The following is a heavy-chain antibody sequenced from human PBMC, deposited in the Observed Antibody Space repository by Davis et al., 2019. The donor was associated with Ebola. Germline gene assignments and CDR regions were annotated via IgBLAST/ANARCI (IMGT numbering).Heavy chain of an antibody. Sequence: GESLKISCAASGFTFSSYSMNWVRQAPGKGLEWVSSISSSSSYIYYADSVKGRFTISRDNSKNTLYLQMNSLRVEDTAVYYCAREHYVWGSFGGMDVWGQGTTVTVSS. CDR1: GFTFSSYS. D-gene: IGHD3-16*01. CDR2: ISSSSSYI. V-gene: IGHV3-21*01. J-gene: IGHJ6*02. CDR3: AREHYVWGSFGGMDV.